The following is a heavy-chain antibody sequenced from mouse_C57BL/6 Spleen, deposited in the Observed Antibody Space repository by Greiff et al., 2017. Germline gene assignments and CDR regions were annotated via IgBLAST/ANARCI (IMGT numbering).Heavy chain of an antibody. CDR3: VRSPVYYDYDVYYYFDY. Sequence: QVQLQQSGAELVKPGASVKISCKASGYAFSSYWMNWVKQRPGKGLEWIGQIYPGDGDTNYNGKFKGKATLTADKSSSTAYMQLSSLTSEDSAVYFCVRSPVYYDYDVYYYFDYWGQGTTLTVSS. J-gene: IGHJ2*01. D-gene: IGHD2-4*01. CDR2: IYPGDGDT. V-gene: IGHV1-80*01. CDR1: GYAFSSYW.